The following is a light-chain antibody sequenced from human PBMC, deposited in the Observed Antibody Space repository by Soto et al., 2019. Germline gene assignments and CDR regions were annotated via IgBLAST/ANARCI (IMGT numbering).Light chain of an antibody. CDR1: QVISNY. CDR3: QKYNRAPPT. CDR2: AAS. Sequence: DIQMTQSPSSLSASVGDRVTITCRASQVISNYLAWYQQKPGKVPKLLIYAASTLQSGVPSRFSGSGSGTDFTLTISSLQPEDVATYYCQKYNRAPPTFGQGTKLEIK. J-gene: IGKJ2*01. V-gene: IGKV1-27*01.